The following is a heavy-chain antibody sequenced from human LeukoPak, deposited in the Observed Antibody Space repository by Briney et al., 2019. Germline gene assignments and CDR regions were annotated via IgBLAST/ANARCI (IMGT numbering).Heavy chain of an antibody. CDR3: ARGAPPDS. V-gene: IGHV4-59*12. CDR2: IYYSGST. CDR1: GGSISSYY. J-gene: IGHJ4*02. Sequence: SETLSLTCTVSGGSISSYYWSWIRQPPGKGLEWIGYIYYSGSTNYNPSLKSRVTISVDTSKNHFSLRLTSVTAADSAVYYCARGAPPDSWGQGTLVTVSS.